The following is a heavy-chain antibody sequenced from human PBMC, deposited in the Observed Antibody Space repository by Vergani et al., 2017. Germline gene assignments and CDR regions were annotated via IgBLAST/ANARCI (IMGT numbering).Heavy chain of an antibody. J-gene: IGHJ6*03. CDR1: GFTFSSYA. CDR3: ARDFYDFWSGYYSGYYYYYYMHV. Sequence: QVQLVESGGGVVQPGRSLRLSCAASGFTFSSYAMHWVRQAPGKGLEWVAVISYDGSNKYYADSVKGRFTISRDNSKNTLYLQMNSLRAEDTAVYYCARDFYDFWSGYYSGYYYYYYMHVWGKGP. D-gene: IGHD3-3*01. CDR2: ISYDGSNK. V-gene: IGHV3-30*04.